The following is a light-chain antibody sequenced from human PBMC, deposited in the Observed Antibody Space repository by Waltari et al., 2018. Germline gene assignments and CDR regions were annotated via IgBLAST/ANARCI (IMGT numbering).Light chain of an antibody. V-gene: IGLV2-11*01. CDR3: CSYAGSYTLV. Sequence: QSALTKPRSVSGSPGQSVTISCTGTSSDVGGYNYVSWYHQHPGKAPKLMIYDVSKRPSGVPDRFSGSKSGNTASLTISGLQAEDEADYYCCSYAGSYTLVFGGGTKLTVL. J-gene: IGLJ2*01. CDR1: SSDVGGYNY. CDR2: DVS.